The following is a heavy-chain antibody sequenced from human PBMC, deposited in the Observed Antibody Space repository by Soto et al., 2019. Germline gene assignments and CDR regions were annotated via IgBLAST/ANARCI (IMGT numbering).Heavy chain of an antibody. Sequence: SVKVSCKASGGLFSSYPISWVRQVPGQGLEWMGGIIPVFQTAYYTQRFQGRVTITADGSTNTAYMELSSLRSEDTAIYYCARGGSGYTWFNEFWGQGTLVTVSS. D-gene: IGHD3-22*01. V-gene: IGHV1-69*13. CDR2: IIPVFQTA. J-gene: IGHJ4*02. CDR3: ARGGSGYTWFNEF. CDR1: GGLFSSYP.